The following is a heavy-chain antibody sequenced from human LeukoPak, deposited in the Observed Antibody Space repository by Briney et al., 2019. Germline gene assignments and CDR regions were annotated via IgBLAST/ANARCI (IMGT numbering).Heavy chain of an antibody. D-gene: IGHD3-10*01. CDR1: GFTVSSNY. CDR2: IYSGGST. V-gene: IGHV3-53*01. Sequence: PGGSLRLSCAASGFTVSSNYMSWVRQAPGKGLEWVSVIYSGGSTYYADSVKGRFTISRDNSKNTLYLQMNSLRAEDTAVYYCARSIWFGEFTPGYWGQGTLVTVSS. J-gene: IGHJ4*02. CDR3: ARSIWFGEFTPGY.